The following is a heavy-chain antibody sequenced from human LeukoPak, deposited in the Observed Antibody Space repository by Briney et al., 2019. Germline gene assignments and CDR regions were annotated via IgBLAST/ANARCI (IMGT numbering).Heavy chain of an antibody. CDR3: ARGLYGDYANWFDP. D-gene: IGHD4-17*01. CDR2: ISSSSSYI. Sequence: GGSLRLSCAASGFTFSSYSMNWVRQAPGKGLEWVSSISSSSSYIYYADSVKGRFTISRDNAKNSLYLQMNSLRAEDTAVYYCARGLYGDYANWFDPWGQGTLVTVSS. J-gene: IGHJ5*02. CDR1: GFTFSSYS. V-gene: IGHV3-21*01.